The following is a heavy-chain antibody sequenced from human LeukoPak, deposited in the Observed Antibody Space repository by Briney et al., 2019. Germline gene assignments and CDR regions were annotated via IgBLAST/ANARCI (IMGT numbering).Heavy chain of an antibody. V-gene: IGHV1-18*01. CDR3: ARASYCSGGSCCSDY. CDR2: ISAYNGNT. Sequence: GASVKVSCKASGYTFTSYPISWVRQAPGQGLEWMGWISAYNGNTIYAQKVKGRVTMTTDTSTSTAYMELRGLKSDDTAVYYCARASYCSGGSCCSDYWGQGTLVTVSS. J-gene: IGHJ4*02. CDR1: GYTFTSYP. D-gene: IGHD2-15*01.